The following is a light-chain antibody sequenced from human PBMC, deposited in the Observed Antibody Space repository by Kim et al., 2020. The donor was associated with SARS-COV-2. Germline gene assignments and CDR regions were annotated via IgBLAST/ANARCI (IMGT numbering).Light chain of an antibody. CDR3: ATWDDTLNGVV. Sequence: QSVLTQPPSASGTPGQGVTIYCSGGNSNIGSSSVNWYQQFPGTAPKLLIYFNDQRPSGVPDRFSGSKSGTSASLAISGLQSEDEADYYCATWDDTLNGVVFGGGTQLTVL. V-gene: IGLV1-44*01. CDR2: FND. CDR1: NSNIGSSS. J-gene: IGLJ2*01.